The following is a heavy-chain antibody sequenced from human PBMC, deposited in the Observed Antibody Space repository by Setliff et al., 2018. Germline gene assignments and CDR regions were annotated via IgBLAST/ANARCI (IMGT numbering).Heavy chain of an antibody. CDR2: IIXXXXXX. D-gene: IGHD3-10*01. CDR3: AKTKGFGDGWFDP. V-gene: IGHV1-2*02. J-gene: IGHJ5*02. Sequence: ASVKVSCKASGYTFIGYYMHWVRQAPGHGLEWMGWIIXXXXXXXXAXMFQXXXTMTRDTSISTAYMELSSLRYDDTAVYYCAKTKGFGDGWFDPWG. CDR1: GYTFIGYY.